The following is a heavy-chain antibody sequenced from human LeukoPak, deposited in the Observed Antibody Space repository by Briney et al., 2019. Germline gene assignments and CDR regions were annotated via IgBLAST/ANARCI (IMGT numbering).Heavy chain of an antibody. Sequence: GGSLRLSCAASGFTFSSYGMHWVRRAPGKGLEWVAFIRYDGSNKYYADSVKGRFTISRDNSKNTLYLQMNSLRAEDTAVYYCAKAAGGSGSYYTPLGYWGQGTLVTVSS. CDR3: AKAAGGSGSYYTPLGY. J-gene: IGHJ4*02. CDR1: GFTFSSYG. CDR2: IRYDGSNK. D-gene: IGHD3-10*01. V-gene: IGHV3-30*02.